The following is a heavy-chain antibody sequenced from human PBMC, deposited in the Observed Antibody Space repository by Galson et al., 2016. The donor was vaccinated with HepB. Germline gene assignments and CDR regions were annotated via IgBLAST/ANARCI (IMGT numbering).Heavy chain of an antibody. J-gene: IGHJ4*02. Sequence: SLRLSCAASGFTLRNYYMNWVRQVPGKGLEWVSSISGTSYADSVKGRFTISRDNAKNTVYLQMNNLRAEDTAVYYCGSVFEFLGQGALVTVSS. CDR3: GSVFEF. V-gene: IGHV3-69-1*01. CDR2: ISGT. CDR1: GFTLRNYY.